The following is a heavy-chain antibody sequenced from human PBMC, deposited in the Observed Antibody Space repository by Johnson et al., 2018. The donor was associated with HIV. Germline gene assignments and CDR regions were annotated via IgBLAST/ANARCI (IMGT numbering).Heavy chain of an antibody. V-gene: IGHV3-11*04. J-gene: IGHJ3*02. CDR1: GFTFSDYS. Sequence: QVQLVESGGGLVKPGGSLRLSCAASGFTFSDYSMRWIRQAPGKGLEWVSYISSSATTIHYADSVKGRITISRDNAKNSLFLQMNSLRAEDTAVYYCARGGTAYWDRVSAFDIWGQGTMVTVSS. D-gene: IGHD2-8*02. CDR3: ARGGTAYWDRVSAFDI. CDR2: ISSSATTI.